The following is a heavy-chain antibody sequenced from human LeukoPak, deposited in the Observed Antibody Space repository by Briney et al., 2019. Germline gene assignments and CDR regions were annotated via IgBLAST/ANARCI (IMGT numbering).Heavy chain of an antibody. CDR3: ASLPWLVRWVYY. D-gene: IGHD6-19*01. Sequence: PGGSLRLSCAASGFTFSSYWMNWVRQAPGKGLEWVSSISSSSSYIYYADSVKGRFTISRDNAKNSLYLQMNSLRAEDTAVYYCASLPWLVRWVYYWGQGTLVTVSS. CDR1: GFTFSSYW. CDR2: ISSSSSYI. V-gene: IGHV3-21*01. J-gene: IGHJ4*02.